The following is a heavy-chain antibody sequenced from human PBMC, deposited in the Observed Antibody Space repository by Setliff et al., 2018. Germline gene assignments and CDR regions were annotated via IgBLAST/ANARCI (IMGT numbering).Heavy chain of an antibody. J-gene: IGHJ4*01. CDR1: GLTFRTYA. Sequence: GGSLRLSCAASGLTFRTYAMSWVRQAPGKGLEWVSSTTGSGGDRDYADSVKGRFTISRDNSKNTLYLQMNSLRAEATAVYYCARGGPYYSGWYAIEYWGQGALVTVSS. CDR2: TTGSGGDR. D-gene: IGHD6-19*01. CDR3: ARGGPYYSGWYAIEY. V-gene: IGHV3-23*01.